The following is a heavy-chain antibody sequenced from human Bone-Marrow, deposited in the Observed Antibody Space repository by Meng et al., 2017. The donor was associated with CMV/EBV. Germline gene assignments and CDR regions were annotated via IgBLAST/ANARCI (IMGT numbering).Heavy chain of an antibody. V-gene: IGHV4-34*01. CDR1: GWSFSGYY. J-gene: IGHJ6*02. CDR2: INHSGST. Sequence: SETLSLTCAAYGWSFSGYYWSWIRQPPGKGLEWIGEINHSGSTNYNPSLKSRVTISVDTSKNQFSLKLSSVTAADTAVYYCARLNVVVPAALRLRRGERYGMDVWGQGTTVTVSS. D-gene: IGHD2-2*02. CDR3: ARLNVVVPAALRLRRGERYGMDV.